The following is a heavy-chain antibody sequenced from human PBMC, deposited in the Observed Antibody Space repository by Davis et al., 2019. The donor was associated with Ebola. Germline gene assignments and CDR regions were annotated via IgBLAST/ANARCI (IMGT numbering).Heavy chain of an antibody. CDR2: ITISSDTI. CDR3: ARGYGSGRHFDY. V-gene: IGHV3-48*02. D-gene: IGHD3-10*01. CDR1: GFTFSSYT. Sequence: GESLKISCAASGFTFSSYTMSWARQAPGKGLEWISYITISSDTIYYADSVKGRFTISRDNAKNSLYLQMNSLTDEDTAIYYCARGYGSGRHFDYWGQGTLVTVSS. J-gene: IGHJ4*02.